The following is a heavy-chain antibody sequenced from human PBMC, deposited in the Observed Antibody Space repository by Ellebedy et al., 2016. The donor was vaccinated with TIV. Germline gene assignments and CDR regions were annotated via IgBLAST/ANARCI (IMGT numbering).Heavy chain of an antibody. CDR2: ISYDGRNK. Sequence: GESLKISCAASGFTFNNYGMHWVRQAPGKGLEWVAIISYDGRNKYYAASVKGRFTISRDDSKNTLYLQMNSLRAEDTAVYYCVKALKIYTDWYFDLWGRGTLVTVSS. CDR3: VKALKIYTDWYFDL. CDR1: GFTFNNYG. D-gene: IGHD5-12*01. J-gene: IGHJ2*01. V-gene: IGHV3-30*18.